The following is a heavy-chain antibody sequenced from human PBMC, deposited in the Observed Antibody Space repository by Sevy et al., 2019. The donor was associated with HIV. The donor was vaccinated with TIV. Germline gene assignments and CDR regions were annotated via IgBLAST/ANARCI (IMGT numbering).Heavy chain of an antibody. CDR1: GFTFSRYS. D-gene: IGHD2-21*02. CDR3: ARGPDCSGDCDVGFYYPLDV. CDR2: TSSNSAAI. Sequence: GGSLRLSCAASGFTFSRYSMNWVRQAPGKGLEWISYTSSNSAAIYYPNSVKGRFTISRDNANSALLLQMNSLRDDDTAVYYCARGPDCSGDCDVGFYYPLDVWGQGTTVTVSS. V-gene: IGHV3-48*02. J-gene: IGHJ6*02.